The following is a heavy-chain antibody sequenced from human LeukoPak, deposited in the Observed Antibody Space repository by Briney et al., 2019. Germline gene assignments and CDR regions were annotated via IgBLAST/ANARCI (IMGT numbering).Heavy chain of an antibody. V-gene: IGHV4-34*01. CDR3: ARGDSSGSACYFDY. Sequence: SETLSLTCAVYGGSFSGYYWSWLRQPPGKGLEWIGEINHSGSTNYNPSLTSRVTISVDTSKNQFSLKLSSVTAADTAVYYCARGDSSGSACYFDYWGQGTLVTVSS. D-gene: IGHD3-22*01. CDR1: GGSFSGYY. CDR2: INHSGST. J-gene: IGHJ4*02.